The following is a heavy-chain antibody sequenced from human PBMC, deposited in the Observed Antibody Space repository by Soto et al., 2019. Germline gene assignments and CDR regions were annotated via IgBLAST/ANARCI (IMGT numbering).Heavy chain of an antibody. CDR3: ARPTVVGATVRYFFDY. J-gene: IGHJ4*01. Sequence: QVQLVQSGAEVKKPGASVNVSCKASGYTFTSYYIHWVRQDPGQGLEWMGVINPGGGSSNYAQKFKGRVTMTRDTYTSTVYMELSSLTSEDTAVYYCARPTVVGATVRYFFDYWGQGTLVTVSS. CDR2: INPGGGSS. D-gene: IGHD1-26*01. V-gene: IGHV1-46*01. CDR1: GYTFTSYY.